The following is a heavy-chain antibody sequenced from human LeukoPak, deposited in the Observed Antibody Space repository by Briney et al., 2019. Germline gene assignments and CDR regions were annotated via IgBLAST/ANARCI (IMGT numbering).Heavy chain of an antibody. J-gene: IGHJ4*02. Sequence: GGSLRLSCAPSGFTFSSFGMSCVRQAPGKGLEWVAKIKQDGSEKYYVDSVKGRFTISRDNAKNSLYLQMNSPRAEDTAVYYCARDLMGYYFDYWGQGTLVTVSS. D-gene: IGHD2-8*01. CDR3: ARDLMGYYFDY. V-gene: IGHV3-7*01. CDR2: IKQDGSEK. CDR1: GFTFSSFG.